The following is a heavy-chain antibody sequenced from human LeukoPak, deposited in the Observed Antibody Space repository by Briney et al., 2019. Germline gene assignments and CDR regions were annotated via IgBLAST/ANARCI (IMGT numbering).Heavy chain of an antibody. CDR2: IYSDNT. V-gene: IGHV3-53*01. CDR3: ARRAGAYSHPYDY. D-gene: IGHD4/OR15-4a*01. CDR1: GFTVSSNY. J-gene: IGHJ4*02. Sequence: PRGSLRLSCAASGFTVSSNYMSWVRQAPGKGLEWVSFIYSDNTHYSDSVKGRFTISRDNSKNTLYLQMNSLRAEDTAVYYCARRAGAYSHPYDYWGQGTLVTVSS.